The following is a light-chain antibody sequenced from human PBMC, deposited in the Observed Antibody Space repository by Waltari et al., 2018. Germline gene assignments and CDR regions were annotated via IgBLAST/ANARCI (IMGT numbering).Light chain of an antibody. J-gene: IGLJ1*01. Sequence: QSVLTQPPSVSGTPGQTVTISCFGTNSNIGRNSVFWYQQLPGTAPKLRIYRDDQRPSGVPDRLSGSKSGTSASLALRGIRSEYAADYYCAAWDDSLSVSYVFGSGTKVTV. CDR3: AAWDDSLSVSYV. CDR1: NSNIGRNS. CDR2: RDD. V-gene: IGLV1-47*01.